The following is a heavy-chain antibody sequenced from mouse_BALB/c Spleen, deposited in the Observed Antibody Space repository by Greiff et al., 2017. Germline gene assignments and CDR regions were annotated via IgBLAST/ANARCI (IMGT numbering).Heavy chain of an antibody. D-gene: IGHD1-2*01. CDR1: GYTFTSYV. CDR2: INPYNDGT. V-gene: IGHV1-14*01. Sequence: EVQVVESGPELVKPGASVKMSCKASGYTFTSYVMHWVKQKPGQGLEWIGYINPYNDGTKYNEKFKGKATLTSDKSSSTAYMELSSLTSEDSAVYYCARVRLREIYFDYWGQGTTLTVSS. J-gene: IGHJ2*01. CDR3: ARVRLREIYFDY.